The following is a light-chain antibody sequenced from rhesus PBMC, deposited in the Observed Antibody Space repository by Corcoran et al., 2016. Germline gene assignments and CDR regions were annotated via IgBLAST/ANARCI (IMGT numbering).Light chain of an antibody. Sequence: EIVMTQSPATLALSPGERATLSCRASQSVSSYLAWYQQKPGQAPRLLIYGAASRATGIPDRFSGSGSGTAFTLTISSLGPEDVGVYFCLQSSNWPRTFGQGTKVEIK. CDR3: LQSSNWPRT. CDR1: QSVSSY. V-gene: IGKV3-24*04. J-gene: IGKJ1*01. CDR2: GAA.